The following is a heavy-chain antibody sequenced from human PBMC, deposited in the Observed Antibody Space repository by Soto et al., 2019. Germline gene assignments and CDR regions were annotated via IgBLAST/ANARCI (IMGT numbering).Heavy chain of an antibody. V-gene: IGHV4-39*01. CDR2: IYYSGST. CDR3: ARRWGRTFDY. J-gene: IGHJ4*02. D-gene: IGHD7-27*01. CDR1: GESISSSTDS. Sequence: SLTCTVSGESISSSTDSRGRIRQPPGKGLEWIGSIYYSGSTYYNPSLKSRVTISVDTSKNQFSLKLSSVTAADTAVYYCARRWGRTFDYWGQGTLVTVSS.